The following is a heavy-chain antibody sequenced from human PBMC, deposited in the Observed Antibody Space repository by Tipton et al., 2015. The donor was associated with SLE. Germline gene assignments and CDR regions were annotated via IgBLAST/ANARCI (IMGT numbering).Heavy chain of an antibody. V-gene: IGHV4-31*03. J-gene: IGHJ5*02. Sequence: LRLSCTVSGGSITSGGYYWGWIRQHPGTGLEWLGYIYYSGDTYYNPSLQSRVTMSIDTANNHFSLRLKSVTAADTAIYYCARVQAYEGFDPWGQGTLVTVSS. CDR1: GGSITSGGYY. CDR3: ARVQAYEGFDP. CDR2: IYYSGDT. D-gene: IGHD3-16*01.